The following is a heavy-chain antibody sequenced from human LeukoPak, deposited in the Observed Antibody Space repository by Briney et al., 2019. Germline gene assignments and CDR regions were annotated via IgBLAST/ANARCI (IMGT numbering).Heavy chain of an antibody. CDR3: ARNRIAVAAHFDY. D-gene: IGHD6-19*01. Sequence: ASVKVSCKASGYTFTGYYMHWVRQAPGQGLEWMGWINPNSGGTNYAQKFQGRATMTRDTSISTAYMELSRLRSDDTAVYYCARNRIAVAAHFDYWGQGTLVTVSS. CDR1: GYTFTGYY. V-gene: IGHV1-2*02. CDR2: INPNSGGT. J-gene: IGHJ4*02.